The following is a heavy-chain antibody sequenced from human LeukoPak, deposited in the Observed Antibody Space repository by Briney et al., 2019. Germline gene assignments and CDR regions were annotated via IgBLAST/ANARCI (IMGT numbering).Heavy chain of an antibody. CDR3: ARVLGSVLDY. CDR2: IYSGGST. J-gene: IGHJ4*02. CDR1: GFAVSSSY. Sequence: PGGSLRLSCAASGFAVSSSYMSWVRQAPGKGLEWVSIIYSGGSTYYADSVKGRFTISRDNSKNTLSLQLNSLRAEDTAVYYCARVLGSVLDYWGQGTLVTVSS. D-gene: IGHD3-10*01. V-gene: IGHV3-53*01.